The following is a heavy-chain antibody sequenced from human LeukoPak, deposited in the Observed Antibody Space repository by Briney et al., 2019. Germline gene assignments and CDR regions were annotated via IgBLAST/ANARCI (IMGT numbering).Heavy chain of an antibody. D-gene: IGHD3-10*01. CDR3: AREGPGEYFDY. V-gene: IGHV3-48*03. CDR1: GFTFSSYE. CDR2: ISSSGSTI. J-gene: IGHJ4*02. Sequence: GGSLRLSCAASGFTFSSYEVNWVRQAPGKGLEWVSYISSSGSTIYYADSVKGRFTISRDNAKNSLYLQMNSLRAEDTAVYYCAREGPGEYFDYWGQGTLVTVSS.